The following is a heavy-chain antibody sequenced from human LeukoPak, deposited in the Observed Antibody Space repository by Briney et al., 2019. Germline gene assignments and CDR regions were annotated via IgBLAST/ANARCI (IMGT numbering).Heavy chain of an antibody. V-gene: IGHV3-21*01. D-gene: IGHD2-2*01. CDR2: ISGDSIYI. J-gene: IGHJ4*02. CDR3: ARCSSSGCASSPLAGYLY. Sequence: GGSLRLSCAAAGFTFSSYSMNWVRQAPGRGLEWVSSISGDSIYIYYADSVRGRFTISRDNAKSSLFLQMNSLRAEDTAVYYCARCSSSGCASSPLAGYLYWGQGTLVTVSS. CDR1: GFTFSSYS.